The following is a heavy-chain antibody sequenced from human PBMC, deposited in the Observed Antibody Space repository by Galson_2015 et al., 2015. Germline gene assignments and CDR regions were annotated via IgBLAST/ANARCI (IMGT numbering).Heavy chain of an antibody. CDR1: GFTFSSYS. D-gene: IGHD1-1*01. CDR3: ARVGHQSKPVQLERQGAFDI. Sequence: SLRLSCAASGFTFSSYSLNWVRQAPGKGLEWVSSISSSSSYIYYADSVKGRFTISRDNAKNTLYLQMNSLRAEDTAVYYCARVGHQSKPVQLERQGAFDIWGQGTMVTVSS. CDR2: ISSSSSYI. V-gene: IGHV3-21*04. J-gene: IGHJ3*02.